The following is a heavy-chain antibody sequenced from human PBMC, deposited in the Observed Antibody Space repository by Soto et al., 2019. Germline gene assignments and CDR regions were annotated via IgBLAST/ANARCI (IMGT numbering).Heavy chain of an antibody. D-gene: IGHD6-19*01. J-gene: IGHJ5*02. CDR2: IYYSGST. Sequence: SETLSLTCTVSGGSISSYYWSWIRQPPGKGLEWIGYIYYSGSTNYNPSLKSRVTISVDTSKNQFSLKLSSVTAADTAVYYCARGGGLIAVADKYNWFDPWGQGTLVTVSS. CDR1: GGSISSYY. CDR3: ARGGGLIAVADKYNWFDP. V-gene: IGHV4-59*01.